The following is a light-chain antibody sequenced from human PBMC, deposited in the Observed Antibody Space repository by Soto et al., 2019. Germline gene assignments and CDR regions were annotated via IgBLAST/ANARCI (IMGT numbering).Light chain of an antibody. J-gene: IGLJ1*01. CDR3: QSYDSSLSGSGV. CDR2: EST. CDR1: GSALVNYNL. Sequence: QSALTQPASVSGSPGQSITISCTGTGSALVNYNLVSWYQQPPGQAPRLVIYESTKRPSGVSDRFSGSKSGTSASLAITGLQAEDEADYYCQSYDSSLSGSGVFGTGTKLTVL. V-gene: IGLV2-14*02.